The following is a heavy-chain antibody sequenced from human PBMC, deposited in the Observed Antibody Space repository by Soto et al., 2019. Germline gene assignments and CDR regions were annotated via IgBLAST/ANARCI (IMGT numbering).Heavy chain of an antibody. Sequence: GGSLRLSCAASGFTFSSYGMHWVRQAPGKGLEWVAVISYDGSNKYYADSVKGRFTISRDNSKNTLYLQMNSLRAEDTAVYYCAKGPQLMWLSYFDYWGQGTLVTVSS. CDR3: AKGPQLMWLSYFDY. CDR2: ISYDGSNK. D-gene: IGHD3-22*01. J-gene: IGHJ4*02. CDR1: GFTFSSYG. V-gene: IGHV3-30*18.